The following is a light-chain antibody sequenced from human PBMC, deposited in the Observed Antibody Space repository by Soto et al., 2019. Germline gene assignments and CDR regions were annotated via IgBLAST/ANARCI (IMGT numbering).Light chain of an antibody. CDR1: SSDVGGYNY. CDR3: SSYAGSTLRV. CDR2: EVS. V-gene: IGLV2-8*01. J-gene: IGLJ2*01. Sequence: QSALTQPPSASGSPGQSVTISCTGTSSDVGGYNYVSWYQQHPGKAPKLMIYEVSKRPSGVPDRFSGSKSGTTASLTVSGLQAEDEADYYCSSYAGSTLRVFGGGTKLTVL.